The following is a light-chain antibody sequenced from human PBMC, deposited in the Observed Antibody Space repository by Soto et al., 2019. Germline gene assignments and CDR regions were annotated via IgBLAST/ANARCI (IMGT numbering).Light chain of an antibody. CDR3: QHRGKWPST. V-gene: IGKV3-11*01. J-gene: IGKJ2*02. CDR2: DAY. CDR1: QSIDRY. Sequence: EVVLTQSPDTLPLSPGETATLSCRASQSIDRYVPWYQQKVGQAPRHLIYDAYTRATGVGGRFIASGSATDFSLTITSLEPEDFAGYYCQHRGKWPSTFGPGTMVEMK.